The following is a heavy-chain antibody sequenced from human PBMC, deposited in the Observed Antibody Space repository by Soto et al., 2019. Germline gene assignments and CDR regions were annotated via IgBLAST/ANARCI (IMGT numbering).Heavy chain of an antibody. V-gene: IGHV1-69*12. D-gene: IGHD2-2*01. CDR3: ARHVPAAGYYFGMDV. CDR2: IIPIFGTA. J-gene: IGHJ6*02. Sequence: QVQLVQSGAEVKKPGSSVKVSCKASGGTFSSYAISWVRQAPGQGLEWMGGIIPIFGTANYEQKFQGRVTIPAEESTSTAYMELSSLRSENTAVYYCARHVPAAGYYFGMDVWGQGTTVTVSS. CDR1: GGTFSSYA.